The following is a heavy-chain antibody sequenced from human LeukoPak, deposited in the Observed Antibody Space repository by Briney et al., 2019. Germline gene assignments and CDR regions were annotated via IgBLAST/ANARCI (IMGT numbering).Heavy chain of an antibody. CDR1: GGSFSGYY. CDR2: INHSGST. J-gene: IGHJ4*02. D-gene: IGHD3-10*01. Sequence: SETLSLTCAVYGGSFSGYYWSWIRQPPGKGLEWIGEINHSGSTNYNPSLKSRVTISVDTSKNQISLKLSSVTAADTAVYYCARHTYYYGSGSYYFDYWGQGTLVTVSS. CDR3: ARHTYYYGSGSYYFDY. V-gene: IGHV4-34*01.